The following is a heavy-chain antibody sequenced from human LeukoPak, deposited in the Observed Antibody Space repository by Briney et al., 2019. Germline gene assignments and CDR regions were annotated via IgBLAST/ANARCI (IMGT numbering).Heavy chain of an antibody. V-gene: IGHV3-30-3*01. CDR2: ISDDGSNK. CDR3: GRDRTYYADSLDN. CDR1: GFTFSSYA. D-gene: IGHD4-17*01. J-gene: IGHJ4*02. Sequence: PGGSLRLSCAASGFTFSSYAMHWVRQARGKGLEWVAGISDDGSNKGYADSVKGRFTISRDNSENTLYLQMNSLRAEDTAVYYCGRDRTYYADSLDNWGQGTLVTVSS.